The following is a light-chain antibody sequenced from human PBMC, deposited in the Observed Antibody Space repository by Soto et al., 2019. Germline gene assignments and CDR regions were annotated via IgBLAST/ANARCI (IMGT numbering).Light chain of an antibody. CDR3: QQSYSTPPST. J-gene: IGKJ2*01. CDR1: QYINNY. V-gene: IGKV1-39*01. Sequence: DIQMTQSPSSLSTSVGDRVTITCRASQYINNYLNWYQQKPGKAPKLLIFAAYNLQSGVPSRFSGSGSGTDFTLTISSLQPEDFATYYWQQSYSTPPSTFGQGTKLDMK. CDR2: AAY.